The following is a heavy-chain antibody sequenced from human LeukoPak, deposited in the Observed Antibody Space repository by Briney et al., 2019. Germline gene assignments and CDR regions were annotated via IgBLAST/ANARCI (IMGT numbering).Heavy chain of an antibody. V-gene: IGHV3-64*01. D-gene: IGHD3-9*01. CDR1: GFTFSNYA. J-gene: IGHJ4*02. CDR2: ISSNGGTT. CDR3: AREGAGGYVGPYLDY. Sequence: GSLRLSCAASGFTFSNYAMHWVRQAPGKGLQYVSVISSNGGTTYYANSVKGRFTISRDNSKNTLYLQMGGLKPEDMAVYYCAREGAGGYVGPYLDYWGQGALVTVSS.